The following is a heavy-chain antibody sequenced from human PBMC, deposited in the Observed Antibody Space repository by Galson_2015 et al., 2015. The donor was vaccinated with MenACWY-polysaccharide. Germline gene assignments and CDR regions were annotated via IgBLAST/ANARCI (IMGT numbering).Heavy chain of an antibody. J-gene: IGHJ4*02. V-gene: IGHV3-23*01. CDR3: SRYCSGIRCYSGLDY. CDR2: VSGSGSST. Sequence: SLRLSCAASGFTFSSYAMSWVRQAPGKGLEWVSTVSGSGSSTYYADSVKGRFTISRDNSRNTLYLQMNSLRAEDTAVYYCSRYCSGIRCYSGLDYWGQGTLVTVSS. CDR1: GFTFSSYA. D-gene: IGHD2-15*01.